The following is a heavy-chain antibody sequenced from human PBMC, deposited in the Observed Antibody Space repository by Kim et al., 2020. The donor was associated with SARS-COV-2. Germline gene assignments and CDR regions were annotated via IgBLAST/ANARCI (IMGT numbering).Heavy chain of an antibody. Sequence: GGSLRLSCAASGFTVSSNYMSWVRQAPGKGLEWVSVIYSGGSTYYADSVKGRFTISRHNSKNTLYIQMNSLRAEDTAVYYCTKYYYDSSGYNSVGAFDIWGQGTMVSVSS. V-gene: IGHV3-53*04. CDR1: GFTVSSNY. CDR3: TKYYYDSSGYNSVGAFDI. D-gene: IGHD3-22*01. CDR2: IYSGGST. J-gene: IGHJ3*02.